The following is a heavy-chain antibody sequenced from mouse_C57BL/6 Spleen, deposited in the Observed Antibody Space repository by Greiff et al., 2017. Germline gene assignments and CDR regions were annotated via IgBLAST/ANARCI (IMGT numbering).Heavy chain of an antibody. CDR1: GFTFSSYG. D-gene: IGHD1-1*01. V-gene: IGHV5-6*01. J-gene: IGHJ2*01. CDR2: ISSGGSYT. Sequence: EVHLVESGGDLVKPGGSLKLSCAASGFTFSSYGMSWVRQTPDKRLEWVATISSGGSYTYYPDSVKGRFTISRDNAKNTPYLQMSSLKSEDTAMYYCARQHGSSFLPYFDYWGQGTTLTVSS. CDR3: ARQHGSSFLPYFDY.